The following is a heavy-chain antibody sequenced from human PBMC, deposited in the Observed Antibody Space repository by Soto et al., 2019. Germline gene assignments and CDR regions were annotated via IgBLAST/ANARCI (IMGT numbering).Heavy chain of an antibody. Sequence: EVQLVESGGGLVQPGGSLTLSCAASGFTFSSHWMHWVRQAPGKGLVCVSRINTDGSGTTYADSVKGRFTISRDNAKNTLYLQMSSLRAQDTAVYYCVRGAVVTIWPFWSWGQGTLVTVSS. D-gene: IGHD3-22*01. CDR3: VRGAVVTIWPFWS. CDR2: INTDGSGT. CDR1: GFTFSSHW. V-gene: IGHV3-74*01. J-gene: IGHJ5*02.